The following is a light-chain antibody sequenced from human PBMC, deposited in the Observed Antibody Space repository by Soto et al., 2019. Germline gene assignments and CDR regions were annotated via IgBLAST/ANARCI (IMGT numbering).Light chain of an antibody. CDR1: QGIRND. Sequence: DIQMTQSPASLPASVGDRVTITCRASQGIRNDLGWFQQRPGKAPKRLIHAESSWEGGVPSRLSGSGSVTEFALSIISLQPDDFATYYCLQHNSYPWTFGQGTKVDI. CDR2: AES. CDR3: LQHNSYPWT. V-gene: IGKV1-17*01. J-gene: IGKJ1*01.